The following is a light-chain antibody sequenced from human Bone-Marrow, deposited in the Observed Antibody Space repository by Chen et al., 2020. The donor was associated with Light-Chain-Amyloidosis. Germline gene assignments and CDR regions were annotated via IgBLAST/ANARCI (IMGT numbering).Light chain of an antibody. V-gene: IGKV3-15*01. CDR1: QSVSSN. Sequence: EIVMTHSPATLSVSPGERATLSCRASQSVSSNLAWYQQKPGQTPRLLIYGASTRSTGIPARFSGSGSATEFTLTISSLQSEDFAVYYCQQYNNWPPTFGQGTKVEIK. CDR2: GAS. J-gene: IGKJ1*01. CDR3: QQYNNWPPT.